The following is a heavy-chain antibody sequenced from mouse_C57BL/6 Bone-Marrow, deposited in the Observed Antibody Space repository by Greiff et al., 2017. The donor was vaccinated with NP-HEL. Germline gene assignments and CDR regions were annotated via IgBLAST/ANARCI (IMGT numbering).Heavy chain of an antibody. CDR3: AKDGYPYWYFDV. Sequence: VHVKQSGPVLVKPGPSVKISCKASGFTFTDYYMHWVKQSHGKSLEWIGLVYPYNGGTSYNQKFKGKATLTVDPSSSTAYMELNSLTSEDSAVYYCAKDGYPYWYFDVWGTGTTVTVSS. D-gene: IGHD2-3*01. CDR1: GFTFTDYY. CDR2: VYPYNGGT. V-gene: IGHV1-36*01. J-gene: IGHJ1*03.